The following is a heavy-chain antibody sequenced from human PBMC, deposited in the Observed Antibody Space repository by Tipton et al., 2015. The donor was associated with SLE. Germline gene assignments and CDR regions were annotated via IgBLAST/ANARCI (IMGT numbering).Heavy chain of an antibody. V-gene: IGHV1-18*01. D-gene: IGHD1-26*01. CDR3: ARGSRVYSGSPSVAFDI. CDR2: ISAYNGNT. CDR1: GYTFTSNG. J-gene: IGHJ3*02. Sequence: QSGPEVKKPGASVKVSCKASGYTFTSNGISWVRQAPGQGLEWMGWISAYNGNTNYAQKLQGRVTMTTDTSRSTAYMELRSLRSDDTAVYYCARGSRVYSGSPSVAFDIWGQGTMVTVSS.